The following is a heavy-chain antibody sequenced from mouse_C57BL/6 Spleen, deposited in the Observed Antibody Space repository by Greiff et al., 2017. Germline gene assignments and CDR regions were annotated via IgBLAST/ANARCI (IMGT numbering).Heavy chain of an antibody. D-gene: IGHD2-1*01. J-gene: IGHJ3*01. CDR1: GYTFTDYN. V-gene: IGHV1-18*01. CDR3: AIYYGNYEGFAY. CDR2: INPNNGGT. Sequence: EVKLMESGPELVKPGASVKIPCKASGYTFTDYNMDWVKQSHGKSLEWIGDINPNNGGTIYNQKFKGKATLTVDKSSSTAYMELRSLTSEDTAVYYCAIYYGNYEGFAYWGQGTLVTVSA.